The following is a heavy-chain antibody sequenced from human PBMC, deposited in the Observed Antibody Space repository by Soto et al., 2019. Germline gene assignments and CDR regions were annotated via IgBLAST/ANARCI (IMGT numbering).Heavy chain of an antibody. V-gene: IGHV3-30*18. J-gene: IGHJ6*02. D-gene: IGHD2-2*01. Sequence: QVQLVESGGGVVQPGRSLRLSCAASGFTFSSYGMHWVRQAPGKGLEWVAVISYDGSNKYYADSVKGRFTISRDNSKNPLYLEMHSLRAEDTAVYYCAKDFGDIVVVPAAPRSYGMDVWGQGTTVTVSS. CDR3: AKDFGDIVVVPAAPRSYGMDV. CDR2: ISYDGSNK. CDR1: GFTFSSYG.